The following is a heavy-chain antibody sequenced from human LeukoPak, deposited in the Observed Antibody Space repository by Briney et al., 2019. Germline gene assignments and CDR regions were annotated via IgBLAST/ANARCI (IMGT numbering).Heavy chain of an antibody. Sequence: SETLSLTCTVSGGSISSYYWSWIRQPPGKGLEWIGYLYYSGSTNYNPSLKSRVTISVDTSKNQFSLKLSSVTAADTAVYYCARRGYTGIDYWGQGTLVTVSS. V-gene: IGHV4-59*01. CDR2: LYYSGST. D-gene: IGHD5-18*01. J-gene: IGHJ4*02. CDR3: ARRGYTGIDY. CDR1: GGSISSYY.